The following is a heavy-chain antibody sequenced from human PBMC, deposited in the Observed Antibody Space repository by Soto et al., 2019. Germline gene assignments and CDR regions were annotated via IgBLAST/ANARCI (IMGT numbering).Heavy chain of an antibody. CDR2: IRSKANSYAT. J-gene: IGHJ6*02. CDR1: GFTFSGSA. CDR3: TRATGYSYGDYYYYYGMDV. V-gene: IGHV3-73*01. Sequence: GGSLRLSCAASGFTFSGSAMHWFRQASGKGLEWVGRIRSKANSYATAYAASVKGRFTISRDDSKNTAYLQMNSLKTEDTAVYYCTRATGYSYGDYYYYYGMDVWGQGTTVTVSS. D-gene: IGHD5-18*01.